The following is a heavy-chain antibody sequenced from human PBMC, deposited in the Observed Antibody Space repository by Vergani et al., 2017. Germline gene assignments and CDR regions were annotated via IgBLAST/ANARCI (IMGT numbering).Heavy chain of an antibody. CDR2: IKQDGSEK. CDR3: ARDPDKNTIFGVVISEDV. V-gene: IGHV3-7*01. D-gene: IGHD3-3*01. J-gene: IGHJ6*04. Sequence: EVQLVESGGGLVQPGGSLRLSCAASGFTFSSSWMSWVRQAPGKGLEWVANIKQDGSEKYYVDSVKGRFTISRDNAKNSLYLQMNSLRAEDTAVYYCARDPDKNTIFGVVISEDVWGKGTTVTVSS. CDR1: GFTFSSSW.